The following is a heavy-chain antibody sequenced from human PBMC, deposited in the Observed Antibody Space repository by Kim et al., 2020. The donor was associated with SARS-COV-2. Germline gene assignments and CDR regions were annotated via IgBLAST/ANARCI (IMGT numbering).Heavy chain of an antibody. V-gene: IGHV1-18*01. CDR3: ARAPDSYGYYYYGMDG. CDR2: ISAYNGNT. D-gene: IGHD5-18*01. CDR1: GYTFTSYG. Sequence: ASVKVSCKASGYTFTSYGISWVRQAPGQGLEWMGWISAYNGNTNYAQKLQGRVTMTTDTSTSTAYMELRSLRSDDTAVYYCARAPDSYGYYYYGMDGWGQGTTGTVSS. J-gene: IGHJ6*02.